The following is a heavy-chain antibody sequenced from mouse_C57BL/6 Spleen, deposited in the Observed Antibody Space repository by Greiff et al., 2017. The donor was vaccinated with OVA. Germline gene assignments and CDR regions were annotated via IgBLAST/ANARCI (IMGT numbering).Heavy chain of an antibody. J-gene: IGHJ3*01. V-gene: IGHV1-39*01. CDR2: INPNYGTT. Sequence: VQLQQSGPELVKPGASVKISCKASGYSFSDYNMTWVKQSHGKSLEWIGVINPNYGTTSYNQKFKGQATLTVDKSYSTAYMQLNSLTSEDSAVYYGARDPYEYDGTWFAYWGQGTLVTVSA. CDR1: GYSFSDYN. D-gene: IGHD2-4*01. CDR3: ARDPYEYDGTWFAY.